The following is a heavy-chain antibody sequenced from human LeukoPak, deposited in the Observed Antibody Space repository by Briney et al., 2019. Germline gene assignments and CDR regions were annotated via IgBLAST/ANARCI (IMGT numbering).Heavy chain of an antibody. CDR3: ARTLGYCSSTSCYVLDAFDI. D-gene: IGHD2-2*01. J-gene: IGHJ3*02. V-gene: IGHV1-8*01. CDR2: MNPNSGNT. CDR1: GYTFTSYD. Sequence: ASVKVSCKASGYTFTSYDINWVRQATGQGLEWMGWMNPNSGNTGYAQKFQGRVTMTRNTSISTAYMELSSLRSEDTAVYYCARTLGYCSSTSCYVLDAFDIWGQGTMVTVSS.